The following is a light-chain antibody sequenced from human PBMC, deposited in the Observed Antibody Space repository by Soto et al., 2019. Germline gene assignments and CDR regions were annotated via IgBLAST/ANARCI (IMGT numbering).Light chain of an antibody. V-gene: IGKV3D-20*02. Sequence: EKMLKQSPGTLSLSPGERATLSCRASQSVSSSYLAWYQQKPGQAPRLLIYDTSYRATGIPARFSGSGSGTDFTLTINSLAPEDFAVYYCQQRSNWITFGQGTRLEIK. CDR1: QSVSSSY. J-gene: IGKJ5*01. CDR2: DTS. CDR3: QQRSNWIT.